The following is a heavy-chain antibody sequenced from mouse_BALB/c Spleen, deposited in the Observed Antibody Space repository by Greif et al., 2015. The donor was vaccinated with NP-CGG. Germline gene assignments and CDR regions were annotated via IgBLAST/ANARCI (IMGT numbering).Heavy chain of an antibody. V-gene: IGHV1-84*02. D-gene: IGHD4-1*01. J-gene: IGHJ4*01. CDR3: ARRTGTEAMDY. Sequence: VQLQQSGPELVKPGASVKISCKASGYTFTDYYINWVKQKPGQGLEWIGWIYPGSGNTKYNEKFKGKATLTADTSSSTAYMQLSSLTSEDTAVYFCARRTGTEAMDYWGQGTSVTVSS. CDR2: IYPGSGNT. CDR1: GYTFTDYY.